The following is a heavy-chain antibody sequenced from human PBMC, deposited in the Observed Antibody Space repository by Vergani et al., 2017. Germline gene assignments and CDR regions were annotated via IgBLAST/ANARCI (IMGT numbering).Heavy chain of an antibody. CDR2: IRSKSYGQAT. CDR3: VRDQVTMLRGSDALDI. J-gene: IGHJ3*02. V-gene: IGHV3-49*03. Sequence: EVQLVESAGDLVQPGRSLRLSCTASGFTFGYYSMDWFRQAPGQGLEWVGGIRSKSYGQATIYAASVKGRFTISRDDYKSIAYLQMNNLQTEDTAMYYCVRDQVTMLRGSDALDIWGQGTMVTVSS. D-gene: IGHD3-10*01. CDR1: GFTFGYYS.